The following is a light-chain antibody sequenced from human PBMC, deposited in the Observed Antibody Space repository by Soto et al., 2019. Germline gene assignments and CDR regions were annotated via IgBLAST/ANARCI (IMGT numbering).Light chain of an antibody. Sequence: QSALTHPRSVSGSPGQSVTISCTGTSSDVGGYNYVSWYQHHPGKGPKLMIYEVSKRPSGVPDRFSGSKSGNTASLTVSGLQEEDEADYYCRSYAGTNTLFGGGTKLTVL. V-gene: IGLV2-11*01. CDR1: SSDVGGYNY. J-gene: IGLJ2*01. CDR3: RSYAGTNTL. CDR2: EVS.